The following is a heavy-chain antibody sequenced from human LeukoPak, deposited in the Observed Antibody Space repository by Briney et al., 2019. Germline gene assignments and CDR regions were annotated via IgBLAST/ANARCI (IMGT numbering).Heavy chain of an antibody. CDR1: DGSISSYY. Sequence: SETLSLTCTISDGSISSYYWNWIRQSPGKGLEWIGHIHYSGSTHYNPSLQSRVSISIDTSKNHFSLKLRSVTAVDTAVYYCARWGHFDTSGYFVVDYWGQGTLVTVSS. CDR2: IHYSGST. D-gene: IGHD3-22*01. J-gene: IGHJ4*02. V-gene: IGHV4-59*01. CDR3: ARWGHFDTSGYFVVDY.